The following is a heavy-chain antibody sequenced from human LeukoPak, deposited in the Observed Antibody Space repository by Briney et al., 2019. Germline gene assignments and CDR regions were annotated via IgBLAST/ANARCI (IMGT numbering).Heavy chain of an antibody. Sequence: GGSLRLSCAASGFTFSSYAMHWVRQAPGKGLEWVAVISYDGSNKYYADSVKGRFTISRDNSKNTLYLQMNSLRAEDTAVYYCTRVIAAAGYWGQGTLVTVSS. V-gene: IGHV3-30-3*01. J-gene: IGHJ4*02. D-gene: IGHD6-13*01. CDR1: GFTFSSYA. CDR2: ISYDGSNK. CDR3: TRVIAAAGY.